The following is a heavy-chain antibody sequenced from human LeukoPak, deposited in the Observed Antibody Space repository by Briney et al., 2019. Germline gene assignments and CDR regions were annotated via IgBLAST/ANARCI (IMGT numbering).Heavy chain of an antibody. D-gene: IGHD3-22*01. CDR1: GFTFSNAW. V-gene: IGHV4-4*07. Sequence: GSLRLSCAASGFTFSNAWMSWVRQAPGKGLEWIGRIYTSGSTNYNPSLKSRVTMSVDTSKNQFSLKLSSVTAADTAVYYCARGRGYDSSGYYPYYYYYMDVWGKGTTVTVSS. CDR3: ARGRGYDSSGYYPYYYYYMDV. CDR2: IYTSGST. J-gene: IGHJ6*03.